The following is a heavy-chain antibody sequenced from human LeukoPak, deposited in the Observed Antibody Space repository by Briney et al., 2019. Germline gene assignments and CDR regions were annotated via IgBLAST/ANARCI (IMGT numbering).Heavy chain of an antibody. CDR3: AREIEWSFDP. Sequence: SETLSLTCAVSGYSISSGYYWGWIRQPPGKGLEWIGSIYHSGSTYYNLSLKSRVTISVDTSKNQFSLKLSSVTAADTAVYYCAREIEWSFDPWGQGTLVTVSS. D-gene: IGHD3-3*01. V-gene: IGHV4-38-2*02. J-gene: IGHJ5*02. CDR1: GYSISSGYY. CDR2: IYHSGST.